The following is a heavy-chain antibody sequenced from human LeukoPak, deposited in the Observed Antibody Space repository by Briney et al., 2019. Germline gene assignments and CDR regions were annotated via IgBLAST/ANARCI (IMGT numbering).Heavy chain of an antibody. J-gene: IGHJ3*02. Sequence: ASEKVSCKASGYTFTGYYMHWVRQAPGQGLEWMGWINPNSGGTNYAQKFQGRVTMTRDTSISTAYMELSRLRSDDTAVYYCARDLGARIVVVPAAAAFDIWGQGTMVTVSS. CDR2: INPNSGGT. CDR3: ARDLGARIVVVPAAAAFDI. D-gene: IGHD2-2*01. CDR1: GYTFTGYY. V-gene: IGHV1-2*02.